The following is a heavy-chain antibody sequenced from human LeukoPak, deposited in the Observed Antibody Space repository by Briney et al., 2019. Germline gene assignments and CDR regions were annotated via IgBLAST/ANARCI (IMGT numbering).Heavy chain of an antibody. J-gene: IGHJ4*02. CDR2: IYYSGST. D-gene: IGHD6-19*01. CDR3: ARHWANSGKLDY. Sequence: SETLSLTCAVSGYSISSGYYWGWIRQPPGKGLEWIGSIYYSGSTYYNPSLKSRVTISVDTSKNQFSLKLSSVTAADTAVHYCARHWANSGKLDYWGQGTLVTVSS. V-gene: IGHV4-38-2*01. CDR1: GYSISSGYY.